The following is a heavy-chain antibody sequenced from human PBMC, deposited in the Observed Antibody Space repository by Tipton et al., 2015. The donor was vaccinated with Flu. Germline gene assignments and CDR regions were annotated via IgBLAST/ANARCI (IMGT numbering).Heavy chain of an antibody. Sequence: TLSLTCNVSGDSISTGSHYWNWIRQPAGKGLEWIGNIYHSGSTFYNPSLKSRVTISVDTSKNQFSLKLSSVTAADTAVYYCARGDGYNFDYWGQGTLVTVPS. D-gene: IGHD5-24*01. J-gene: IGHJ4*02. CDR1: GDSISTGSHY. CDR3: ARGDGYNFDY. CDR2: IYHSGST. V-gene: IGHV4-61*09.